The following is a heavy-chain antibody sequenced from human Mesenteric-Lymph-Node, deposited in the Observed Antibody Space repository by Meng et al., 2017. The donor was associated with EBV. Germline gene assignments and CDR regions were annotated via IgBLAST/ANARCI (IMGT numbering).Heavy chain of an antibody. CDR2: IYHSGST. CDR1: GGCVSSGDW. J-gene: IGHJ4*02. Sequence: QVPLHVGGPGLVTPSGPLSLTCAVSGGCVSSGDWWSWVRQSPGMGLEWIGEIYHSGSTHYNPSLKTRVTISVDKSRNQFSLILRSVTAADTAVYHCARLSPGREMVDYWGQGTLVTVSS. D-gene: IGHD5-24*01. CDR3: ARLSPGREMVDY. V-gene: IGHV4-4*02.